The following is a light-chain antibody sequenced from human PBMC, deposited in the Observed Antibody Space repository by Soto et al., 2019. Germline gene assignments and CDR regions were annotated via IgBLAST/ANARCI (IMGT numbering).Light chain of an antibody. J-gene: IGLJ2*01. CDR3: ISYAGSNNGRV. CDR1: SSDVGGYNY. CDR2: EVS. V-gene: IGLV2-8*01. Sequence: QSALTQPPSASGSPGQSVTISCTGTSSDVGGYNYVSWYQQHPGKAPKLMIYEVSKRPSGVPDRFSGSKSGNTASLTVSGLQAEDEADYYCISYAGSNNGRVFGGGTKFTVL.